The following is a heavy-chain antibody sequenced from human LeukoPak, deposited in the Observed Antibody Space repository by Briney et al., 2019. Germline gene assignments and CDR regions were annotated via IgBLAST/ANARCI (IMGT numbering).Heavy chain of an antibody. J-gene: IGHJ4*02. CDR2: IRSKAYGGTT. CDR3: TAQWELRY. V-gene: IGHV3-49*04. CDR1: GFTFSSYA. Sequence: GGSLRLSCAASGFTFSSYAMSWVRQAPGKGLEWVGFIRSKAYGGTTEYAASVKGRFTISRDDSKSIAYLQMNSLKTEDTAVYYCTAQWELRYWGQGTLVTVSS. D-gene: IGHD1-26*01.